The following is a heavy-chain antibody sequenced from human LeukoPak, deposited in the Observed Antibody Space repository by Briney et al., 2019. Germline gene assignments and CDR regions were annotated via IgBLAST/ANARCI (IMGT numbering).Heavy chain of an antibody. V-gene: IGHV4-39*01. CDR2: IYYNANT. CDR3: ARFKWELGRNWFDP. D-gene: IGHD1-26*01. CDR1: GGSIISSTYF. Sequence: KSSETLSLTCSVSGGSIISSTYFWGWIRQPPGKGLEWIGSIYYNANTYFNPSLKSRVTISVDTSKNQFSLTVNSVTAADTAVYYCARFKWELGRNWFDPWGQGTLVTVSS. J-gene: IGHJ5*02.